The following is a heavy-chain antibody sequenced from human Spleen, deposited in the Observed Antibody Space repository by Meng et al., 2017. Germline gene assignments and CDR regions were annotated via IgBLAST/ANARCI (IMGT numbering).Heavy chain of an antibody. CDR3: STASSGRYYSAFDI. J-gene: IGHJ3*02. CDR2: IKSKSDGGTA. Sequence: GESLKISCAASGFTFINAWMSWVRQAPGKGLEWVGRIKSKSDGGTADYGAPVKGRFTISRDDSKNTVYLQMDSLKSEDTAVYYCSTASSGRYYSAFDIWGQGTMVTVSS. D-gene: IGHD1-26*01. V-gene: IGHV3-15*01. CDR1: GFTFINAW.